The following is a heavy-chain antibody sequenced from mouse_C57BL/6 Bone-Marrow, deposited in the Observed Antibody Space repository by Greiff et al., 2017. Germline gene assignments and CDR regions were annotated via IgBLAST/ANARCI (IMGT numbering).Heavy chain of an antibody. CDR3: ARQGITEWYYAMDY. CDR2: ISNLAYSI. V-gene: IGHV5-15*01. D-gene: IGHD2-4*01. Sequence: EVHLVESGGGLVQPGGSLKLSCAASGFTFSDYGMAWVRQAPRQGPEWVAFISNLAYSIYYADTVTGRLTISRENAKNTLYLEMSSLRSEDTAMYYCARQGITEWYYAMDYWGQGTSVTVSS. J-gene: IGHJ4*01. CDR1: GFTFSDYG.